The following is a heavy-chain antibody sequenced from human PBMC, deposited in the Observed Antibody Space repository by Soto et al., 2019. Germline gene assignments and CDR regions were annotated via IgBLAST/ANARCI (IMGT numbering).Heavy chain of an antibody. V-gene: IGHV3-7*01. J-gene: IGHJ1*01. Sequence: EVQLVESGGALVQPGGSLRLSCAASGFSFSNYWMTWVRQAPGKGLEWVANIKNDGSDKYYGASVKGRFTISRDNAKNSLYLQMDSLRAEDTAVYYCARRELVSCGGDCYSKYFQYWGQGTLVTVSS. D-gene: IGHD2-21*02. CDR1: GFSFSNYW. CDR3: ARRELVSCGGDCYSKYFQY. CDR2: IKNDGSDK.